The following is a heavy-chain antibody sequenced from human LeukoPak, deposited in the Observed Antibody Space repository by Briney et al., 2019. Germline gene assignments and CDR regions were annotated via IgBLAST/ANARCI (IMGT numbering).Heavy chain of an antibody. J-gene: IGHJ3*02. CDR2: INHNGST. Sequence: SETLSLTCAVYGGSFSGYYWSWIRQPPGKGLEWIGEINHNGSTNYNPSLKSRVTISVDTSKNQFSLKLSSVTAADTAVYYCARDPYDYVWGSYRYTFHDAFDIWGQGTMVTVSS. CDR3: ARDPYDYVWGSYRYTFHDAFDI. V-gene: IGHV4-34*01. CDR1: GGSFSGYY. D-gene: IGHD3-16*02.